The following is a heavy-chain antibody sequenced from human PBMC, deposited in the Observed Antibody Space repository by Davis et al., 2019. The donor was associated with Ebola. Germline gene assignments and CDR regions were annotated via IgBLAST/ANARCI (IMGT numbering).Heavy chain of an antibody. J-gene: IGHJ4*02. V-gene: IGHV1-18*01. D-gene: IGHD2-2*02. Sequence: ASVKISCKASGYTFNLYGISWVRQAPGQGLEWMGWISAYNGNTNYAQRFQDRVTMTTDTSTNTAYMEVRGLRSDDTAVYYCARDGSVAAIELDYWGQGTLVTVSS. CDR2: ISAYNGNT. CDR1: GYTFNLYG. CDR3: ARDGSVAAIELDY.